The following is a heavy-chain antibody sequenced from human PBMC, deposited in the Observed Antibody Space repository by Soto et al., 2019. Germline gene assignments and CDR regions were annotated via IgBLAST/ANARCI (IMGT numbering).Heavy chain of an antibody. CDR1: GFTFEDYA. D-gene: IGHD6-25*01. J-gene: IGHJ4*02. CDR3: VQDRVAAGLNSFDS. V-gene: IGHV3-9*01. Sequence: PGGSLRLSCAASGFTFEDYAMHGVRQVPGKGLEWVSGILWNSDSIGCADSVKGRFTISRDNAKNSLYLQMSGLRAEDTDLYYCVQDRVAAGLNSFDSWGQGALVAVSS. CDR2: ILWNSDSI.